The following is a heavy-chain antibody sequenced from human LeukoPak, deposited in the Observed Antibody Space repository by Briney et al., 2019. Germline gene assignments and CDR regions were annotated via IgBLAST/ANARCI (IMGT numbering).Heavy chain of an antibody. D-gene: IGHD3-10*01. Sequence: PSETLSLTCAVPGGSFSGYYWSCIPQTPGKGLEWIGEINHTGSTNYNPSLKSRVTISVDTSKNQFSLKLSSVTAADTAVYYCARGRYYGSGSTSRYDYWGQGTLVTVSS. CDR2: INHTGST. J-gene: IGHJ4*02. CDR3: ARGRYYGSGSTSRYDY. V-gene: IGHV4-34*01. CDR1: GGSFSGYY.